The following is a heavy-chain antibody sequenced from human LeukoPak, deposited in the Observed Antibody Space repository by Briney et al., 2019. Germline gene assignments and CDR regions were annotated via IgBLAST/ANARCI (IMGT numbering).Heavy chain of an antibody. J-gene: IGHJ3*02. Sequence: ASVKVSCKASGYTFTSYYMHWVRQAPGQGLEWMGIINPSGGSTSYAQKFQGRVTMTRDTSITTVYMELSSLTSEDTAVYYCARDARGAAAADGAFDIWGQGTMVTVSS. V-gene: IGHV1-46*01. D-gene: IGHD6-13*01. CDR1: GYTFTSYY. CDR2: INPSGGST. CDR3: ARDARGAAAADGAFDI.